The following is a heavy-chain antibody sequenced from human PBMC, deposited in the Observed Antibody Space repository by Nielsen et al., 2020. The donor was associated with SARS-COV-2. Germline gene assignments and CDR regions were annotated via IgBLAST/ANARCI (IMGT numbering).Heavy chain of an antibody. CDR2: ISSSSSYI. D-gene: IGHD1-26*01. V-gene: IGHV3-21*01. CDR3: ARDGGAGGFDY. CDR1: GFTFSSYS. Sequence: GESLKISCAASGFTFSSYSMNWVRQAPGKGLEWVSSISSSSSYIYYADSVKGRFTISRDNAKNSLYLQMNSLRAEDTAVYYCARDGGAGGFDYWGQGTLVTVSS. J-gene: IGHJ4*02.